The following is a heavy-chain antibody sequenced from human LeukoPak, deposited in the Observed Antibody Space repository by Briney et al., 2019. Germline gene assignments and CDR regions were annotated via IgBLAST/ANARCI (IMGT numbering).Heavy chain of an antibody. CDR1: GGTFSSYA. D-gene: IGHD2-2*02. CDR3: AINAPYTDYYYYYMDV. CDR2: IIPIFGTA. V-gene: IGHV1-69*05. Sequence: GASVKVSCKASGGTFSSYAISWVRQAPGQGLEWMGGIIPIFGTANYAQKFQGRVTITTDESTSTAYMELSSLRSEDTAVYYCAINAPYTDYYYYYMDVWGKGTTVTVSS. J-gene: IGHJ6*03.